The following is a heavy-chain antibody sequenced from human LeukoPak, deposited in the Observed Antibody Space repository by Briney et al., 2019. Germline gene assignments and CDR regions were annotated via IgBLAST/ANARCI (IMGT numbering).Heavy chain of an antibody. D-gene: IGHD3-3*01. Sequence: APVKVSCKASGYTFTGYYMHWVRQAPGQGLEWMGWINPNSGGTNYAQKFQGRVTMTRDTSISTAYMELSRLRSDDTAVYYCARDREWGFWSDFDYWGQGTLVTVSS. CDR3: ARDREWGFWSDFDY. CDR1: GYTFTGYY. J-gene: IGHJ4*02. V-gene: IGHV1-2*02. CDR2: INPNSGGT.